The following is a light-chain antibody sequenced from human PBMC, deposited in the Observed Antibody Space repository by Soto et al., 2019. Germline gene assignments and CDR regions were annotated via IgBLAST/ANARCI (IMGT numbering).Light chain of an antibody. J-gene: IGLJ2*01. Sequence: QTVVTQPPSVSGAPGQRVTISCTGSSSNIGAGYDVHWYQQLPGTAPKLLIYGNTNRPSGVPDRFSGSKSDTSASLAITGLQADDEADYYCQSYDTSLRVVFGGGTKLTVL. CDR3: QSYDTSLRVV. CDR2: GNT. CDR1: SSNIGAGYD. V-gene: IGLV1-40*01.